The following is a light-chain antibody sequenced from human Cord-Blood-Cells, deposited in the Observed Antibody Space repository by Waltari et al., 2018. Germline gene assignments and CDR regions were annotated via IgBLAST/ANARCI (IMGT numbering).Light chain of an antibody. CDR1: SSDVGGYNY. CDR2: DVS. J-gene: IGLJ2*01. Sequence: QSALTQPASVSGSPGQSITISCTGTSSDVGGYNYVSWYQQHPGKAPTLMIYDVSNRPSGVSNRFSGSKSGNPASLTISGLQAEDEADYYCSSYTSSSTVVFGGGTKLTVL. CDR3: SSYTSSSTVV. V-gene: IGLV2-14*01.